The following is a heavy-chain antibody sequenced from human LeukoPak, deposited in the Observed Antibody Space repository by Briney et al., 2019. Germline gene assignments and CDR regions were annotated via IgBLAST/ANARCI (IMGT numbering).Heavy chain of an antibody. CDR2: IRTSGSN. CDR1: GVSISPYY. V-gene: IGHV4-4*09. D-gene: IGHD3-3*01. J-gene: IGHJ3*01. Sequence: PSETLSLTCAVSGVSISPYYWAWIRQPPGKGLEWIGYIRTSGSNNQYPSLKSRVTISVNKSKNHFPLRLTSVTAADAAVYYCARLSAAVHLGAFDLWGQGTMVTVSS. CDR3: ARLSAAVHLGAFDL.